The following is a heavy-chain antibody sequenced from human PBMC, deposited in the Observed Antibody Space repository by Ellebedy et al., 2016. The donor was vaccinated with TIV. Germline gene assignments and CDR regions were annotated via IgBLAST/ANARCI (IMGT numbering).Heavy chain of an antibody. CDR3: ARTTPYNIAVAGPDY. CDR1: GFLFSDCS. Sequence: GESLKISXKASGFLFSDCSMNWIRQAPGKGLEWVASISSSGTYIYYADSLEGRSTIARDNVKDSVFLQMNDLRVDDSGVYYCARTTPYNIAVAGPDYWGQGTLVTVTS. CDR2: ISSSGTYI. D-gene: IGHD6-19*01. V-gene: IGHV3-21*01. J-gene: IGHJ4*02.